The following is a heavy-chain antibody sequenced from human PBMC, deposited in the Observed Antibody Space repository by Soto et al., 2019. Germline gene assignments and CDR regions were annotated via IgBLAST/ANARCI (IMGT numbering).Heavy chain of an antibody. V-gene: IGHV3-30-3*01. CDR1: GFTFSSYA. CDR3: ARDIVVVPAATTAAYYYYYGMDV. D-gene: IGHD2-2*01. CDR2: ISYDGSNK. Sequence: GGSLRLSCAASGFTFSSYAMHWVRQAPGKGLEWVAVISYDGSNKYYADSVKGRFTISRDNSKNTLYLQMNSLRAEDTAVYYCARDIVVVPAATTAAYYYYYGMDVWGQGTTVTVSS. J-gene: IGHJ6*02.